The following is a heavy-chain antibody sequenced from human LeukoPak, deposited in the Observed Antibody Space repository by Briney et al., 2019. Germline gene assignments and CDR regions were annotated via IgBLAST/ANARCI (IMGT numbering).Heavy chain of an antibody. CDR3: ARHSQRSCGGDCYFPVEFDY. J-gene: IGHJ4*02. CDR2: IYYNGRT. CDR1: GGSISSHY. Sequence: PSETLPLTCSVSGGSISSHYWSWLRQPPGKGLEWIGYIYYNGRTKYNPSLKSRVTISLDTSKDQFSLKLSSVTAADTAVYYCARHSQRSCGGDCYFPVEFDYWGQGTLVTVSS. V-gene: IGHV4-59*08. D-gene: IGHD2-21*02.